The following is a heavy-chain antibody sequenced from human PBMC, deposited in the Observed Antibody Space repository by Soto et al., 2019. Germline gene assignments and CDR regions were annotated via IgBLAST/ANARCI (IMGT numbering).Heavy chain of an antibody. V-gene: IGHV3-21*01. Sequence: PGGSLRLSCAASGFTFSSYTINWVRQAPGKGQEWVSSITSSGSHIYYTDSVRGRFTISRDNAKNSLYLQMNSLRVEDTAVYYCARIGRAEYAWGNYRPALDAFDVWGQGTMVTVSS. CDR2: ITSSGSHI. D-gene: IGHD3-16*02. J-gene: IGHJ3*01. CDR3: ARIGRAEYAWGNYRPALDAFDV. CDR1: GFTFSSYT.